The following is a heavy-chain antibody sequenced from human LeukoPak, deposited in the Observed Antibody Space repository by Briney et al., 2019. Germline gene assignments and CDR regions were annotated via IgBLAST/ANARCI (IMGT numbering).Heavy chain of an antibody. D-gene: IGHD2-21*02. CDR2: INHSGST. Sequence: SETLSLTCAVYGGSFSGYYWSWIRQPPGKGLEWIGEINHSGSTNYNPSLKSRVTISVDTSKNQFSLKLSSVTAADTAVYYCARVSRGDHGPRIDYLGQGTLVTVSS. CDR3: ARVSRGDHGPRIDY. J-gene: IGHJ4*02. CDR1: GGSFSGYY. V-gene: IGHV4-34*01.